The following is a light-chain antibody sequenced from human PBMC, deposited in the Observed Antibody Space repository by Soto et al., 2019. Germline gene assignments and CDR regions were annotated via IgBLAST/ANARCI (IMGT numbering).Light chain of an antibody. Sequence: QAVVTQEPSLTVSPGGTVTLTCGSSTGAVTSGHYPYWFQQKPGRAARTLIYDTYKKHSWTPARFSGSLLGGEAALTLSGAQPEDEADYYCLLSYSGTRVFGGGTKLTVL. CDR2: DTY. J-gene: IGLJ3*02. V-gene: IGLV7-46*01. CDR1: TGAVTSGHY. CDR3: LLSYSGTRV.